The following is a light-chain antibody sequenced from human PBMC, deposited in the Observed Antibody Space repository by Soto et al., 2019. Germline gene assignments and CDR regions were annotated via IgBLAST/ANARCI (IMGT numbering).Light chain of an antibody. J-gene: IGLJ3*02. CDR3: AAWDDSLSGV. V-gene: IGLV1-47*01. CDR1: SSNVGRNY. Sequence: QSVLTQPPSVSAAPGQKVTISCSGDSSNVGRNYVSWYQQFPGTAPQLLIYRNNQWPSGVPDRFSGSKSGTSASLAISGLRSEDEADYYCAAWDDSLSGVFGGGTKVTVL. CDR2: RNN.